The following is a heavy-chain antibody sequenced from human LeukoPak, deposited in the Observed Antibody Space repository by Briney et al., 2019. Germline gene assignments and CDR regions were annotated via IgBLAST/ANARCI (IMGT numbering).Heavy chain of an antibody. CDR2: MNPNSGNT. J-gene: IGHJ4*02. Sequence: ASVKVSCKASGYTFTSYDINWVRQATGQGLEWMGWMNPNSGNTGYAQKFQGRVTMTRNTSISTACMELSSLRSEDTAVYYCARRNRPVAVRSHFDYWGQGALVTVSS. CDR1: GYTFTSYD. CDR3: ARRNRPVAVRSHFDY. V-gene: IGHV1-8*01. D-gene: IGHD6-19*01.